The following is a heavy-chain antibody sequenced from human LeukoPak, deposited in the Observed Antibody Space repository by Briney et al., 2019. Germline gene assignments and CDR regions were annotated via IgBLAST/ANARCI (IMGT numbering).Heavy chain of an antibody. CDR2: IYYSGTT. J-gene: IGHJ4*02. D-gene: IGHD2-8*02. CDR1: GGSISTSGYY. Sequence: SETLSLTCTVSGGSISTSGYYWGWIRQPPGKGLEWIGIIYYSGTTYYNQSLKSRVTISVDTSKNQFSLTVNSVTAADTAVYYCARSLGYCTGATCYSFDSWGQGTLVTVSS. CDR3: ARSLGYCTGATCYSFDS. V-gene: IGHV4-39*01.